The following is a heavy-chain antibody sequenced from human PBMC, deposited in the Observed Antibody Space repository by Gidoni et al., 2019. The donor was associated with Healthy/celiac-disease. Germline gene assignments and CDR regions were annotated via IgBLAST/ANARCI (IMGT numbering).Heavy chain of an antibody. CDR3: AKENRMVRSPGRFDP. J-gene: IGHJ5*02. CDR2: ISGSGGST. D-gene: IGHD3-10*01. CDR1: GFTFSSYA. Sequence: EVQLLESGGGLVPPGGSLRRSCAASGFTFSSYAMSWVRQAPGKGLEWVSAISGSGGSTYYADSVKGRFTISRDNSKNTLYLQMNSLRAEDTAVYYCAKENRMVRSPGRFDPWGQGTLVTVSS. V-gene: IGHV3-23*01.